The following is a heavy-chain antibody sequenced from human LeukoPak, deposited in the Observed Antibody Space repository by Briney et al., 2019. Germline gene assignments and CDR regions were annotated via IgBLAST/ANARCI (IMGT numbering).Heavy chain of an antibody. J-gene: IGHJ4*02. CDR3: ARVTSSSWDYYFDY. CDR2: LSSDGTNK. V-gene: IGHV3-30*03. D-gene: IGHD6-13*01. Sequence: GGSLRLSCAASGFTFSSYGMHWVRQAPGKGLEWVAALSSDGTNKYYVDSVKGRFTISRDNSKNTLYLQMNSLRPEDKAVYYCARVTSSSWDYYFDYWGQGTLVTVSS. CDR1: GFTFSSYG.